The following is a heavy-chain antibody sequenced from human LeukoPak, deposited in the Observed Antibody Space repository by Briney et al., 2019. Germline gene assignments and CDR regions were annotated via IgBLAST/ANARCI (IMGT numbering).Heavy chain of an antibody. CDR1: GFTFSNAW. Sequence: PGGSLRLSCAASGFTFSNAWMSWVRQAPGKGLEWVSYISSSGSTIYYADSVKGRFTISRDNAKNSLYLQMNSLRAEDTAVYYCARDAHSSSWYYYYMDVWGKGTTVTISS. J-gene: IGHJ6*03. D-gene: IGHD6-13*01. CDR2: ISSSGSTI. V-gene: IGHV3-11*04. CDR3: ARDAHSSSWYYYYMDV.